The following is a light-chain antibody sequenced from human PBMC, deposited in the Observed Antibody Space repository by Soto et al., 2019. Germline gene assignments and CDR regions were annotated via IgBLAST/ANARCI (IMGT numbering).Light chain of an antibody. CDR3: QQYDKWPYS. Sequence: ETVMTQSPATLSVSPGERATLSCRASQSVSSYVAWYQQKPGQAPRLLIYVASTRATGVPARFSGSGSGTEFTLTFSSLQSEDFAVYYCQQYDKWPYSFGQGTKVDIK. J-gene: IGKJ2*03. CDR2: VAS. V-gene: IGKV3-15*01. CDR1: QSVSSY.